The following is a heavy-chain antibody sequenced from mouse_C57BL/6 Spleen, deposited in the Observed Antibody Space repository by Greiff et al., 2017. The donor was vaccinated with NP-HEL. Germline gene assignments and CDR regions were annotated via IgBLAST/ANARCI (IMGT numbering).Heavy chain of an antibody. V-gene: IGHV2-6*01. J-gene: IGHJ3*01. Sequence: QVQLQQSGPGLVAPSQSLSITCTVSGFSLTSYGVDWVRQSPGKGLEWLGVIWGVGSTNYNSALKSRLSISKDNSKSQVFLKMNSLQTDDTAMYYCASGDGSSLFAYWGQGTLVTVSA. CDR3: ASGDGSSLFAY. D-gene: IGHD1-1*01. CDR1: GFSLTSYG. CDR2: IWGVGST.